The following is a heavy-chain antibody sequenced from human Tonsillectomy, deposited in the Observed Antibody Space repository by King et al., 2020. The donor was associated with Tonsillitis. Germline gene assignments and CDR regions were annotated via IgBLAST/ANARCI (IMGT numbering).Heavy chain of an antibody. D-gene: IGHD1-14*01. V-gene: IGHV2-5*01. CDR2: IYWNDDK. CDR1: EFSLTTSGVG. Sequence: TLKESGPTLVKSTQTLTLTCTFSEFSLTTSGVGVGWIRQPPGKALEWLAVIYWNDDKYYRPSLKSRLTITKDTSKKQVVLTMTDMDPVDTGTYYCARRPGPCATFDFWGQGTLVTVSS. CDR3: ARRPGPCATFDF. J-gene: IGHJ4*02.